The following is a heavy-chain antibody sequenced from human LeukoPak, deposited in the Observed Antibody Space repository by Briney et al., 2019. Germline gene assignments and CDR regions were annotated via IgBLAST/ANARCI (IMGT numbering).Heavy chain of an antibody. CDR3: ARVVGPSPQRWLQLDS. CDR2: IYYSGST. V-gene: IGHV4-59*01. D-gene: IGHD5-24*01. J-gene: IGHJ4*02. CDR1: GGSISSYY. Sequence: PSETLSLTCTVSGGSISSYYWCWIRHPPGKGREWIRHIYYSGSTNYNPSLKSRVTISVDTSKIPFSLKLSSVTAADTAVYYCARVVGPSPQRWLQLDSWGQGTLVTVSS.